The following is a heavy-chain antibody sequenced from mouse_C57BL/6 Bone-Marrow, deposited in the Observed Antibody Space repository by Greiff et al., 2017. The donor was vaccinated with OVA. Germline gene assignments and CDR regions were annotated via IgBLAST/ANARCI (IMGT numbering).Heavy chain of an antibody. CDR1: GYAFSSYW. D-gene: IGHD1-1*01. V-gene: IGHV1-80*01. J-gene: IGHJ1*03. Sequence: QVQLKQSGAELVKPGASVKISCKASGYAFSSYWMNWVKQRPGKGLEWIGQIYPGDGDTNYNGKFKGKATLTADKSSSTAYMQLSSLTSEDSAVDFCAREDSSYWYFDVWGTGTTVTVSS. CDR2: IYPGDGDT. CDR3: AREDSSYWYFDV.